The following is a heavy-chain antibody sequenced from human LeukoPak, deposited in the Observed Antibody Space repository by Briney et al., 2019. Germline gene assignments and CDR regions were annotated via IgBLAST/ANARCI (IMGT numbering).Heavy chain of an antibody. CDR1: GFTFSSYA. V-gene: IGHV3-64*02. CDR3: AKVGSGWPGYYFDY. Sequence: GGSLRLSCAASGFTFSSYAMHWVRLSPGKGLEYVSGISSNGGTTSYADSVQGRFTISREDSKKTLYLQMGSLRGEDMAVYYCAKVGSGWPGYYFDYWGQGTLVTVSS. CDR2: ISSNGGTT. D-gene: IGHD6-19*01. J-gene: IGHJ4*02.